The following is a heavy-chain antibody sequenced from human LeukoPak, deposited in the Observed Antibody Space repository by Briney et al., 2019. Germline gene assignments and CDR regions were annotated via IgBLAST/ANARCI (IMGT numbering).Heavy chain of an antibody. CDR3: ARDSIAAAGYDY. V-gene: IGHV4-34*01. J-gene: IGHJ4*02. CDR2: INHSGST. D-gene: IGHD6-13*01. Sequence: SETLSLTCAVYGGSFSGYYWSWIRQPPGKGLEWIGEINHSGSTNYNPSLKSRVTISVDTSKKQFSLKLSSVTAADTAVYYCARDSIAAAGYDYWGQGTLVTVSS. CDR1: GGSFSGYY.